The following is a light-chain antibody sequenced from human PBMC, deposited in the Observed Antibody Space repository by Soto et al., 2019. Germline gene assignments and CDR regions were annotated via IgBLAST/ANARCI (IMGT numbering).Light chain of an antibody. Sequence: EIVMTQSPATLSVSPGERATLSCRASQSVSGNLAWYQQKGGQAPRLLIYGASTRATGIPARFSGSGSGTEFTLTISSLQSEDFALYYCQQYSQWPLYTFGQGTKVDIK. V-gene: IGKV3-15*01. J-gene: IGKJ2*01. CDR3: QQYSQWPLYT. CDR1: QSVSGN. CDR2: GAS.